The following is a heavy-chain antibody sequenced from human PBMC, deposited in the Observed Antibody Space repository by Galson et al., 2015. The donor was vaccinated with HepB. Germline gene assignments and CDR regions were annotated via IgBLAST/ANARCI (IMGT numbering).Heavy chain of an antibody. CDR1: GDSISSGGYY. CDR2: IYHTGNT. CDR3: ARDVGRNFFDS. D-gene: IGHD3-10*01. J-gene: IGHJ4*02. V-gene: IGHV4-31*03. Sequence: LSLTCTVSGDSISSGGYYWSWIRQHPGKGLEWIGYIYHTGNTYYNPSLKSRVAMSVDTSSNQFSLRLSSVTAADTAVYYCARDVGRNFFDSWGQGTLVPVSS.